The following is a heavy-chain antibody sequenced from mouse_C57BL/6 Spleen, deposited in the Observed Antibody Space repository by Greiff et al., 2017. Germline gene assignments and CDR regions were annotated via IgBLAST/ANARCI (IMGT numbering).Heavy chain of an antibody. CDR2: IYPGDGDT. D-gene: IGHD1-1*01. CDR3: ARGAITTVVATDWFAY. V-gene: IGHV1-80*01. CDR1: GYAFRSYW. Sequence: QVQLKESGAELVKPGASVQISCKASGYAFRSYWMTWVQQRPGKGLAWIGQIYPGDGDTNNNGQFKGKATLTAYTYSSTAYMQLCSLTSEDSAVYFCARGAITTVVATDWFAYWGQGTLVTVSA. J-gene: IGHJ3*01.